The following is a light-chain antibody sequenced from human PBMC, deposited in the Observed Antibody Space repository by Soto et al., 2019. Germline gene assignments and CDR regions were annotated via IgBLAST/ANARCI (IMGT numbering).Light chain of an antibody. J-gene: IGLJ1*01. CDR2: DVN. CDR3: TSYTRGHLYV. Sequence: QSVLTQPASVSGSPGQSITVSCTGTSSDIGASTYVSWYQQHPGKAPRLIIYDVNNRPSEVSARFSGSKSGNTAYLTISGLQAEDEADYYCTSYTRGHLYVLGTAKKVTV. V-gene: IGLV2-14*03. CDR1: SSDIGASTY.